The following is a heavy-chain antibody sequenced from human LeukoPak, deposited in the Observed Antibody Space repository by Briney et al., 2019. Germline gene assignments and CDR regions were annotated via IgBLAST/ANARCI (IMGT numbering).Heavy chain of an antibody. Sequence: GGSLRLSCAASGLTFSSHWMHWVRQAPGKGLVWVSRITNDGSSTTYADSVKGRFTISRDNSKNMLYLQMNSLRDDDTGVYYCARGSQGITIFGPPPDYYYYGMDVWGQGTTVTVSS. CDR3: ARGSQGITIFGPPPDYYYYGMDV. V-gene: IGHV3-74*01. CDR2: ITNDGSST. D-gene: IGHD3-3*01. J-gene: IGHJ6*02. CDR1: GLTFSSHW.